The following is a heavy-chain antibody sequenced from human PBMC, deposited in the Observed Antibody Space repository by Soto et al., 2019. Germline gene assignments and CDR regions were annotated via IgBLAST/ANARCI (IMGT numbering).Heavy chain of an antibody. V-gene: IGHV4-59*01. J-gene: IGHJ5*02. CDR2: INHSGST. CDR1: GGSISSYY. Sequence: QVQLQESGPGLVKPSETLSLTCTVSGGSISSYYWSWIRQPPGKGLEWFRYINHSGSTNYTPSLKCRVSISVDTSKTQFSLRLSSVTVADTAVYYRARARRPSIAAAEFWFAPWGQGTLVAVSS. CDR3: ARARRPSIAAAEFWFAP. D-gene: IGHD6-13*01.